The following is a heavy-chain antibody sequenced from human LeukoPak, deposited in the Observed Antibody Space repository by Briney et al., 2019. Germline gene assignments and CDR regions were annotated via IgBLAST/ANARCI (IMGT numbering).Heavy chain of an antibody. J-gene: IGHJ4*02. D-gene: IGHD4-17*01. V-gene: IGHV3-48*04. CDR1: GFTFSAYS. CDR3: VRDHLYGFDY. CDR2: ASRSSGAI. Sequence: SGGSLRLSCAASGFTFSAYSMNWVRQAPGKGLEWISYASRSSGAIFYADSVKGRFTISGGNAKSSLYLQMNGLRAEDTAVYYCVRDHLYGFDYWGQGTLVTVSS.